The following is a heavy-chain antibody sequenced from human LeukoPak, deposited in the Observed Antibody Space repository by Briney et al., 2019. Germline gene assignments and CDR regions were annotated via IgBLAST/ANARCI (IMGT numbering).Heavy chain of an antibody. V-gene: IGHV1-46*01. D-gene: IGHD1-26*01. CDR1: DTPFTSNN. J-gene: IGHJ5*02. CDR3: ARDNSVGDNAWWFDP. CDR2: INPTGGST. Sequence: ASVKVSCKAPDTPFTSNNLHGVGQPPGQGLGGLGLINPTGGSTGYAQKFQGRVTMTRDMSTSTDYMELSSLRSEDTAIYYCARDNSVGDNAWWFDPWGQGTLVTASS.